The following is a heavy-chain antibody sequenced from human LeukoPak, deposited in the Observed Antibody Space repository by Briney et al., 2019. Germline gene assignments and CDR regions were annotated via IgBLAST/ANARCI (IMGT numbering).Heavy chain of an antibody. CDR3: ARWMIHWFDP. J-gene: IGHJ5*02. D-gene: IGHD2-2*03. CDR1: GYTFTSYY. Sequence: ASVKVSCKASGYTFTSYYMHWVRQAPGQGLEWMGIINPSGGSTSYAQKFQGRVTMTRNTSISTAYMELSSLRSEDTAVYYCARWMIHWFDPWGQGTLVTVSS. V-gene: IGHV1-46*01. CDR2: INPSGGST.